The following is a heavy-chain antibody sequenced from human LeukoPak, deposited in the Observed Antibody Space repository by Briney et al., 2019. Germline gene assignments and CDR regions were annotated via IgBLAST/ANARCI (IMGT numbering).Heavy chain of an antibody. CDR1: GYTFTSYG. Sequence: GASVKVSCKASGYTFTSYGISWVRQAPGQGLEWMGWISAYNGNTNYAQKLQGRVTMTTETSTSTAYMELTSLRSDDTAMYYCARDGALPATATVFDYWGQGTLVTVSS. CDR2: ISAYNGNT. CDR3: ARDGALPATATVFDY. V-gene: IGHV1-18*01. J-gene: IGHJ4*02. D-gene: IGHD2-15*01.